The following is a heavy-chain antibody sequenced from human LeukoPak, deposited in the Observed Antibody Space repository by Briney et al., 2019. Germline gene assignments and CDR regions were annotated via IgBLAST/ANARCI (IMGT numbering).Heavy chain of an antibody. V-gene: IGHV3-53*01. CDR3: ARDPPYGDRALDV. CDR1: GFTVSSNY. Sequence: GGSLRLSCAASGFTVSSNYMSWVRQAPGKGLEWVSVIYSGGSTYYADSVKGRFTISRDNSKNTLHLQMNSLRAEDTAVYYCARDPPYGDRALDVWGKGTTVTVSS. J-gene: IGHJ6*04. D-gene: IGHD4-17*01. CDR2: IYSGGST.